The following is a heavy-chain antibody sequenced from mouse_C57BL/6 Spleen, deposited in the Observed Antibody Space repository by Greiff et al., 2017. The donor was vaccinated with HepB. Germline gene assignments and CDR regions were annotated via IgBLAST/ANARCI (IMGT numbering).Heavy chain of an antibody. CDR2: ISSGGDYI. CDR3: TSDSSGLFAY. Sequence: EVHLVESGEGLVKPGGSLKLSCAASGFTFSSYAMSWVRQTPEKRLEWVAYISSGGDYIYYADTVKGRFTISRDNARNTLYLQMSSLKSEDTAMYYCTSDSSGLFAYWGQGTLVTVSA. CDR1: GFTFSSYA. D-gene: IGHD3-2*02. J-gene: IGHJ3*01. V-gene: IGHV5-9-1*02.